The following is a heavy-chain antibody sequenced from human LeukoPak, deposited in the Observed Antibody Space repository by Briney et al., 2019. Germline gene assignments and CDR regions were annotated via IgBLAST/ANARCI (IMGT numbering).Heavy chain of an antibody. CDR2: ISWNSGNI. CDR1: GFTFDDYA. V-gene: IGHV3-9*01. Sequence: GGSLRLSCAASGFTFDDYAMHWVRQAPGKGLEWVSGISWNSGNIGYADSVKGRFTISRDNAKNSLYLQMNSLRAEDTALYYCVKDSLVARHGFFDYWGQGTLVTVSS. J-gene: IGHJ4*02. CDR3: VKDSLVARHGFFDY. D-gene: IGHD2-15*01.